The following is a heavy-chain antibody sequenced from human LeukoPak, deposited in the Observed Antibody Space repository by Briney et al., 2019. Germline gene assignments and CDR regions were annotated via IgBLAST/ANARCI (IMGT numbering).Heavy chain of an antibody. Sequence: GASVKVSCKASGYTFTGYYMHWVQQAPGQGLEWMGWINPDSGGTTYAQSFQGRVTMTRDTSISTGYMELSGLRPDDTAVYYCARTITASGTSYWGQGTLVTVSS. CDR2: INPDSGGT. CDR3: ARTITASGTSY. D-gene: IGHD6-13*01. J-gene: IGHJ4*02. V-gene: IGHV1-2*02. CDR1: GYTFTGYY.